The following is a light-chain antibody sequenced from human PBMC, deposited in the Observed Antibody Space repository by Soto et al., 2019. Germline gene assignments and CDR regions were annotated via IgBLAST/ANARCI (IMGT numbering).Light chain of an antibody. J-gene: IGKJ1*01. CDR1: QSFSHY. V-gene: IGKV1-5*01. CDR3: QQYNSYRT. CDR2: DAT. Sequence: DIQMTQSPSTLSASVVDRVTITCRASQSFSHYLAWYQQKPGQAPRLLIYDATNLESGVPSRFSGSGSGREFTLTISSLQPDDFATYYCQQYNSYRTFGQGTKVDIK.